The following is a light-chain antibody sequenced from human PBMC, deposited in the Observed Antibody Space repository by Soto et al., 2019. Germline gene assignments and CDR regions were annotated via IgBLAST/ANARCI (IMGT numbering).Light chain of an antibody. V-gene: IGLV1-44*01. CDR1: SSNIGSNT. J-gene: IGLJ1*01. CDR3: EAWDDSLNAYV. CDR2: SNN. Sequence: QSALTQPPSASGTPGQRVTISCSGSSSNIGSNTVNWYQQLPGTAPKLLIYSNNQRPSGVPDRFSGSKSGTSASLAISGLQSAYDAAYYCEAWDDSLNAYVFRAVTKGTVL.